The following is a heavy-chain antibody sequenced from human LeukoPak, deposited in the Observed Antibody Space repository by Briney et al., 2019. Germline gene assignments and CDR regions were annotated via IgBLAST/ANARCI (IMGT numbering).Heavy chain of an antibody. CDR1: GGAFSSYA. Sequence: GASVKVSCKASGGAFSSYAISWVRQAPGQGLEWMGGIIPIFGTANYAQKFQGRVTITADKSTSTAYMELSSLRSEDTAVYYCAKQHEDIVATIRLVGYYYYMDVWGKGTTVTVSS. J-gene: IGHJ6*03. CDR2: IIPIFGTA. CDR3: AKQHEDIVATIRLVGYYYYMDV. V-gene: IGHV1-69*06. D-gene: IGHD5-12*01.